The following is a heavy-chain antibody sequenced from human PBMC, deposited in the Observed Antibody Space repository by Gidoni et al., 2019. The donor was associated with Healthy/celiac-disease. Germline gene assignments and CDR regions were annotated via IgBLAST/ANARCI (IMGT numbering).Heavy chain of an antibody. D-gene: IGHD3-10*01. V-gene: IGHV3-21*01. CDR3: ARGGLWFGEFPNPNWYFDL. CDR2: ISSSISYI. J-gene: IGHJ2*01. Sequence: EVQLVDSGGGLVKPGGSLRLSCAASGFTFRSYILNWVRQAPGKGLEWVSSISSSISYIYYADSVKGRFNSARDNAKNSLYLKMNSLRAEDTAVYYCARGGLWFGEFPNPNWYFDLWGRGTLVTVSS. CDR1: GFTFRSYI.